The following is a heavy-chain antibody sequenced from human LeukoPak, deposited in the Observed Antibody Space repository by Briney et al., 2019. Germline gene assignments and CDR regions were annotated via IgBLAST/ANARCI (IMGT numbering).Heavy chain of an antibody. CDR2: IWYDGSKK. CDR1: GFTFSRYG. V-gene: IGHV3-33*06. CDR3: AKDTNYYDSSGYPAFDI. Sequence: GGSLRLSCAASGFTFSRYGIHWVRQAPGKGLEWVAIIWYDGSKKLYADSVKGRFTISRDNSKNTLYLQMNSLRAEDTAVYYCAKDTNYYDSSGYPAFDIWGQGTMVTVSS. J-gene: IGHJ3*02. D-gene: IGHD3-22*01.